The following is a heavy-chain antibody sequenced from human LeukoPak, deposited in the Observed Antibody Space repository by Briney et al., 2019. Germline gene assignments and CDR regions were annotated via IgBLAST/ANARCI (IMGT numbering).Heavy chain of an antibody. V-gene: IGHV1-46*01. Sequence: ASVKVSCKASGYTFTSYYMHWVRQAPGQGLEWMGIINPSDGSTSYAQKFQGRVTMTRDTSTSTVYMELSSLRSEDTAVYYCASVRSGYGYYFDYWGQGTLVTVSS. CDR1: GYTFTSYY. D-gene: IGHD3-22*01. CDR3: ASVRSGYGYYFDY. J-gene: IGHJ4*02. CDR2: INPSDGST.